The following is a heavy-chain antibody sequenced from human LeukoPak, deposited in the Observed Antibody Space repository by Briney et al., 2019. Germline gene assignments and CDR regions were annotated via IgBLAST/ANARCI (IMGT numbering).Heavy chain of an antibody. Sequence: SETLSLSCTVSGDSISSYYWSWIRQPAGKGLEWIGRIHPSGSTNYNPSLKSRVTLSVDTSKNQFSLKLSSVTAADTAVYYCARHAGAYPRTFDNWGQGTMVTVSS. V-gene: IGHV4-4*07. CDR3: ARHAGAYPRTFDN. J-gene: IGHJ3*02. CDR1: GDSISSYY. CDR2: IHPSGST.